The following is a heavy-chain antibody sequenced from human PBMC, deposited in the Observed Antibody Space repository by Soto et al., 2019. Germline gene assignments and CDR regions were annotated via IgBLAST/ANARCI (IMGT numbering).Heavy chain of an antibody. V-gene: IGHV3-23*01. CDR1: GFPLSTYG. Sequence: EVQLLEPGGGLVQPGGSLRLSCAAYGFPLSTYGMTWVRQAPGKGLEWVSAITGTGGNTYYVDSVKGRCTSSRDNSKNMLYLQVNSLRVEDTAVYYCARIRGYWYGLDVWGQGTTVTVSS. CDR3: ARIRGYWYGLDV. J-gene: IGHJ6*02. CDR2: ITGTGGNT.